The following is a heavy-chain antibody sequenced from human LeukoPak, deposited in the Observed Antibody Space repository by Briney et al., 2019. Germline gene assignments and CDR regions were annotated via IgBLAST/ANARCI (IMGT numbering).Heavy chain of an antibody. D-gene: IGHD2-2*01. CDR2: ILYSGST. CDR3: AREYCTRTTCYFDY. CDR1: GGSISNDY. J-gene: IGHJ4*02. V-gene: IGHV4-59*01. Sequence: PSETLSLTCSVSGGSISNDYWSWIRQPPEKGLEWIGYILYSGSTNYNPSLKSRLTISVDTSKNQFSLKLSSATAADTAVYYCAREYCTRTTCYFDYWGQGTLVTVSS.